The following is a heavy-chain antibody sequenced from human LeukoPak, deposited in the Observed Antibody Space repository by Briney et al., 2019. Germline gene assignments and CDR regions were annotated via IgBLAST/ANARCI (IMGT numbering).Heavy chain of an antibody. J-gene: IGHJ5*02. CDR1: GGSFSGYY. CDR3: ARGNTLYDFWSGYFNFFDP. CDR2: INHSGST. Sequence: SETLSLTCVVYGGSFSGYYWSWIRQPPGKGLEWIGEINHSGSTNYNPSLKSRVTISVDTSKNQFSLKLSSVTAADTAVYYCARGNTLYDFWSGYFNFFDPWGQGTLVTVSS. D-gene: IGHD3-3*01. V-gene: IGHV4-34*01.